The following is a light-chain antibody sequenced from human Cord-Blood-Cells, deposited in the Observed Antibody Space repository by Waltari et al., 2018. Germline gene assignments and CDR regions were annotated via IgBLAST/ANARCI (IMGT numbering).Light chain of an antibody. V-gene: IGKV4-1*01. J-gene: IGKJ2*03. CDR2: WAS. CDR3: QQYYSTMYS. CDR1: QSVLYSSNNKTY. Sequence: DIVMTQSPDSLAVSLGERATINCKSSQSVLYSSNNKTYLAWYQQKPGQPPKLLIYWASTRESGVHDRFSGSGSGTDFTLTISSLQAEDVAVYYCQQYYSTMYSFGQGTKLEIK.